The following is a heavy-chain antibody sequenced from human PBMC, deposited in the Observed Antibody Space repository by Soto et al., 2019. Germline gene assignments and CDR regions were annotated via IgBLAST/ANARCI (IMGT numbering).Heavy chain of an antibody. Sequence: LRLSCAASGFTFISYPMTWVRQAPGKGLEWVSSITGTGGTTSYADSVKGRFTISRDNSKNTLYLQLDNLRVEDTAVYYCTRGRGSWEVPDYWGQGTLVTVSS. CDR2: ITGTGGTT. CDR3: TRGRGSWEVPDY. J-gene: IGHJ4*02. D-gene: IGHD1-26*01. CDR1: GFTFISYP. V-gene: IGHV3-23*01.